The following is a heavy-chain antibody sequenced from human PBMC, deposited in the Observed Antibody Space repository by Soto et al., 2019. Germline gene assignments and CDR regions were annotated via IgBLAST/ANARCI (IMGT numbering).Heavy chain of an antibody. CDR3: ARDDGGGSYCDLGY. Sequence: QVQLVESGGGVVQPGRSLRLSCAASGFTFSNYIMHWVRQAPGKGLEWVAIILHDGNNKYYADSVKGRFTISRDNSKNTVYLQMNSLRTEDTAIYYCARDDGGGSYCDLGYWGQGPLVTVSS. J-gene: IGHJ4*02. V-gene: IGHV3-30-3*01. D-gene: IGHD3-10*01. CDR1: GFTFSNYI. CDR2: ILHDGNNK.